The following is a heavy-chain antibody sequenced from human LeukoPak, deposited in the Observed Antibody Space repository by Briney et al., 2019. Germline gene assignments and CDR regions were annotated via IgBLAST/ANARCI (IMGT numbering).Heavy chain of an antibody. CDR3: ARAHIVGATRD. CDR2: IYTSGST. CDR1: GGSISSGNYY. Sequence: PSQTLSLTCTVSGGSISSGNYYWSWIRQPAGKGLEWIGRIYTSGSTSYNPSLKSRVTISVDTSKNQFSLKLSSVTAADTAVYYCARAHIVGATRDWGQGTLVTVSS. V-gene: IGHV4-61*02. D-gene: IGHD1-26*01. J-gene: IGHJ4*02.